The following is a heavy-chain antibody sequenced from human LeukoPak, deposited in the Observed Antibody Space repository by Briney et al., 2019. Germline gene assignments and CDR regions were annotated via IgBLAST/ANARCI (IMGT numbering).Heavy chain of an antibody. V-gene: IGHV4-31*03. CDR3: ASAGYSGGWYHY. Sequence: PSGTLSLSCTVSGGSLNSGSYYWSWISQHPGKGLEWLGYIYYRGDTNYNPSLKSRVTISLDTSKNQFSLKVKSVTAADTAVYYCASAGYSGGWYHYWGQGTRVTVSS. CDR1: GGSLNSGSYY. D-gene: IGHD6-13*01. CDR2: IYYRGDT. J-gene: IGHJ4*02.